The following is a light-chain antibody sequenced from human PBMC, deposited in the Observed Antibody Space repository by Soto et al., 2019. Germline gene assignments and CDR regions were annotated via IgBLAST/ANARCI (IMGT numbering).Light chain of an antibody. CDR1: TSNIGAYND. V-gene: IGLV2-8*01. J-gene: IGLJ2*01. CDR2: EVT. CDR3: SSFGGRNNFVV. Sequence: QSVLTQPPSASGSPGQSVTISCTGSTSNIGAYNDVSWYQQHPGKAPKLVIFEVTKRPSGFPDRFSGSKSGNTASLTVSGLHTDDEAIYYCSSFGGRNNFVVFGGGTKVTVL.